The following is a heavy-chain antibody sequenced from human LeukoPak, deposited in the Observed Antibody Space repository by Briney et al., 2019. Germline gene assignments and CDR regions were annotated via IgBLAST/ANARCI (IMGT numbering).Heavy chain of an antibody. J-gene: IGHJ4*02. CDR1: GYTFTSYG. D-gene: IGHD5-18*01. V-gene: IGHV1-18*01. CDR3: ARVGLIQLWGNSNDY. Sequence: PGASVKVSCKASGYTFTSYGISWVRQAPGQGLEGMGSISAYNGNTNYAQKLQGRVTMTTDTSTSTAYMELRSLRSDDTAVYYCARVGLIQLWGNSNDYWGQGTLVTVSS. CDR2: ISAYNGNT.